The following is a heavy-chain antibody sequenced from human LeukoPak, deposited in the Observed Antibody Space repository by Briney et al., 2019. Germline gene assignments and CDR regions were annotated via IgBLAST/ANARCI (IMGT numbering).Heavy chain of an antibody. CDR2: IYYSGST. Sequence: PSETPSLTCTVSGGSISSYYWSWIRQPPGKGLEWIGYIYYSGSTNYNPSLKSRVTISVDTSKNQFSLKLSSVTAADTAVYYCARLVRYGDYYYYGMDVWGKGTTVTVSS. J-gene: IGHJ6*04. V-gene: IGHV4-59*01. D-gene: IGHD3-9*01. CDR3: ARLVRYGDYYYYGMDV. CDR1: GGSISSYY.